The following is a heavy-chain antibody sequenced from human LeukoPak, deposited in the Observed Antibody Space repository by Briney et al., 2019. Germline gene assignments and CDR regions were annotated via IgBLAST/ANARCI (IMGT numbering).Heavy chain of an antibody. Sequence: PSENLSLTCTVSGGSISSSSYDWGWIRQPPGKGLEWIGSIYYSGSTYYNPSLKSRVTISVDTSKNQFSLKLSSVTAADTAVYYCARKTSLWELKGGLDYWGQGTLVTVSS. D-gene: IGHD1-26*01. CDR2: IYYSGST. J-gene: IGHJ4*02. CDR1: GGSISSSSYD. V-gene: IGHV4-39*01. CDR3: ARKTSLWELKGGLDY.